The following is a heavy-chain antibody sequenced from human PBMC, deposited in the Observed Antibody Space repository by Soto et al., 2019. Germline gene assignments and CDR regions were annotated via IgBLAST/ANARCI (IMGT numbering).Heavy chain of an antibody. Sequence: ASVKVSCKVSGSTLTELSMHWVRQAPGKGLEWMGGFDPEDGETIYAQKFQGRVTMTEDTSTDTAYMELSSLRSEDTAVYYCATDPEYSSSAGAFDIWGQGTMVTVSS. V-gene: IGHV1-24*01. CDR3: ATDPEYSSSAGAFDI. CDR2: FDPEDGET. D-gene: IGHD6-6*01. CDR1: GSTLTELS. J-gene: IGHJ3*02.